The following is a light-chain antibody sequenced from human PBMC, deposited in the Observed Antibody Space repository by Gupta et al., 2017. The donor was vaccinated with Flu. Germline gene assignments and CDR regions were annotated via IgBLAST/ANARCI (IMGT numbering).Light chain of an antibody. J-gene: IGLJ3*02. CDR3: AAWDDSLTALSADGSLTGLWV. V-gene: IGLV1-44*01. CDR2: SDN. Sequence: WYQHLPGTAPRLLIYSDNQRPSGVPDRFSGSKSGTSASLAIGGLQSEDEADYYCAAWDDSLTALSADGSLTGLWVFGGGTKLSVL.